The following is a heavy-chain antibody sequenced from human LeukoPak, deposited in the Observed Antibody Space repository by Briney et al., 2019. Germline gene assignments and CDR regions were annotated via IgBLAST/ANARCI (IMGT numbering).Heavy chain of an antibody. V-gene: IGHV3-48*03. CDR3: ARDRSRAAAGTWFDY. J-gene: IGHJ4*02. D-gene: IGHD6-13*01. CDR2: ISSSGSTI. Sequence: PGGSLRLSCAASGFTFSSYEMNWVRQAPGKGLEWVSYISSSGSTIYYADSVEGRFTISRDNAKNSLYLQMNSLRAEDTAVYYCARDRSRAAAGTWFDYWGQGTLVTVSS. CDR1: GFTFSSYE.